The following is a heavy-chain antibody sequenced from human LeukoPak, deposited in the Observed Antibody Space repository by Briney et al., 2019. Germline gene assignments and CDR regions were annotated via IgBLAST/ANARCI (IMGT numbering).Heavy chain of an antibody. V-gene: IGHV4-34*01. CDR1: GGSFSGYY. D-gene: IGHD2-15*01. CDR3: ARGRDPVGYYRYGMDV. CDR2: INHSGST. J-gene: IGHJ6*02. Sequence: SETLSLTCAVYGGSFSGYYWSWIRQPPGKGLEWIGEINHSGSTNYNPSLKSRVTISVDTSKNQFSLKLSSVTAADTAVYYCARGRDPVGYYRYGMDVWGQGTTVTVSS.